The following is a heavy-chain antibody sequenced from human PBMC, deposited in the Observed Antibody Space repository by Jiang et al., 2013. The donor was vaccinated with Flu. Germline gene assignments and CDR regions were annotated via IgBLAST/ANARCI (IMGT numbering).Heavy chain of an antibody. CDR3: ARLGGYYDILTGYLSYYFDY. V-gene: IGHV4-39*01. D-gene: IGHD3-9*01. J-gene: IGHJ4*02. CDR2: IYYSGST. Sequence: GKGLEWIGSIYYSGSTYYNPSLKSRVTISVDTSKNQFSLKLSSVTAADTAVYYCARLGGYYDILTGYLSYYFDYWGQGTLVTVSS.